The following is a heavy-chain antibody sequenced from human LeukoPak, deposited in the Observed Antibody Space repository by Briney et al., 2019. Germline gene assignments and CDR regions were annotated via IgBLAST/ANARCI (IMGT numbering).Heavy chain of an antibody. CDR2: ISSSGSTI. CDR3: ARGLRREPWYFDL. J-gene: IGHJ2*01. V-gene: IGHV3-11*01. Sequence: VGSLRLSCADSGFTFSAYYMSSIRQALRGKVEWVSYISSSGSTIYYADSVKGRFTISRDNAKNSLYLQMNSLRAEDTAVYYCARGLRREPWYFDLWGRGTLVTVSS. D-gene: IGHD1-26*01. CDR1: GFTFSAYY.